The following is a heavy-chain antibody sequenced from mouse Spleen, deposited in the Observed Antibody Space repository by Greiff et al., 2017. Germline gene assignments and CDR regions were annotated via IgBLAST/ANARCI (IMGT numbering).Heavy chain of an antibody. CDR3: AVYYRYDPAWFAY. CDR2: ISYDGSN. Sequence: EVQLQESGPGLVKPSQSLSLTCSVTGYSITSGYYWNWIRQFPGNKLEWMGYISYDGSNNYNPSLKNRISITRDTSKNQFFLKLNSVTTEDTATYYCAVYYRYDPAWFAYWGQGTLVTVSA. J-gene: IGHJ3*01. D-gene: IGHD2-14*01. CDR1: GYSITSGYY. V-gene: IGHV3-6*01.